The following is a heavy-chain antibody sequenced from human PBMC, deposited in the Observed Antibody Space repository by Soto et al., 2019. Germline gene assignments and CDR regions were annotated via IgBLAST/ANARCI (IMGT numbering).Heavy chain of an antibody. CDR1: GGPFPNGGYY. CDR3: ARDANLWFGELYGWFDP. Sequence: LSLTCTVSGGPFPNGGYYWSWIRQEPGKGLEWIGYTHYSGDTSYNPFLRSRVTISTDTSKTQFSLRLRSVTSADTAVYYCARDANLWFGELYGWFDPWGQGTLVTVSS. J-gene: IGHJ5*02. D-gene: IGHD3-10*01. V-gene: IGHV4-31*03. CDR2: THYSGDT.